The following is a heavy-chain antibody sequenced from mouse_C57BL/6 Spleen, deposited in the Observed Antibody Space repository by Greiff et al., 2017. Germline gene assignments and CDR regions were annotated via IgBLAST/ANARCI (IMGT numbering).Heavy chain of an antibody. V-gene: IGHV5-4*01. D-gene: IGHD1-1*01. CDR3: ARAHYYGSSYYFDD. CDR1: GFTFSSYA. J-gene: IGHJ2*01. CDR2: ISDGGSYT. Sequence: EVQLVESGGGLVKPGGSLKLSCAASGFTFSSYAMSWVRQTPEKRLEWVATISDGGSYTYYPDNVKGRFTISRDNAKNNLYLQMSHLKSEDTAMYYCARAHYYGSSYYFDDWGQGTTLTVSS.